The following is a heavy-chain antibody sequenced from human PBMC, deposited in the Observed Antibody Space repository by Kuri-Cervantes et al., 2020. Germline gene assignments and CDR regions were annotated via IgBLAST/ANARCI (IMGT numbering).Heavy chain of an antibody. CDR1: GFTVSSNY. J-gene: IGHJ4*02. CDR3: ARVWSYCSSTSCSPFDY. V-gene: IGHV3-21*01. D-gene: IGHD2-2*01. Sequence: ETLSLTCAASGFTVSSNYMSWVRQAPGKGLEWVSSISSSSSYIYYADSVKGRFTISRDNAKNSLYLQMNSLRAEDTAVYYCARVWSYCSSTSCSPFDYWGQGTLVTVSS. CDR2: ISSSSSYI.